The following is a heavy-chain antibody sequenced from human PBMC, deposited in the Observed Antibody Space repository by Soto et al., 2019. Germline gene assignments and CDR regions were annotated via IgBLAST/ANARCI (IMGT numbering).Heavy chain of an antibody. CDR2: IGSSGGGT. CDR3: VRHAKLTSVTANVGYYYGLDI. J-gene: IGHJ6*02. Sequence: SCGASGFTLSSYDMSWVRLAPGKGLEWVSVIGSSGGGTYYADSVKGRFTISRDNSKLYLQMSRLRAEDTALYMCVRHAKLTSVTANVGYYYGLDIWGQGTTVTVSS. CDR1: GFTLSSYD. D-gene: IGHD4-4*01. V-gene: IGHV3-23*01.